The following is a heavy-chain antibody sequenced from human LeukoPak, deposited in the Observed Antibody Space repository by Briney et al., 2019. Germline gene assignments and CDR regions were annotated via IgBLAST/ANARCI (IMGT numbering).Heavy chain of an antibody. V-gene: IGHV4-34*01. D-gene: IGHD1-1*01. J-gene: IGHJ3*02. Sequence: SETLSLTCAVYGGSFSGYYWSWIRQPPGKGLEWIGEINHSGSTNYNPSLKSRVTISVDTSKNQFSLKLSSVTAADTAVYYCARGCSNGTTLRAFDIWGQGTMVTVSS. CDR2: INHSGST. CDR1: GGSFSGYY. CDR3: ARGCSNGTTLRAFDI.